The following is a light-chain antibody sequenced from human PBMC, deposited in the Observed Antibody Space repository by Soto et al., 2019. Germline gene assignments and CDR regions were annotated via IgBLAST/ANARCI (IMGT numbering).Light chain of an antibody. V-gene: IGLV2-23*03. CDR2: EGT. CDR3: CSYAGGNTFV. J-gene: IGLJ1*01. Sequence: SVLTQSASVSGSPGQSITISCTGTSSDVGNYNLVSWYQQHPGKAPKLMIYEGTKRPSGVSNRFSGSKSGNTASLTISGLQAEDEADYYCCSYAGGNTFVFGTGTKVTVL. CDR1: SSDVGNYNL.